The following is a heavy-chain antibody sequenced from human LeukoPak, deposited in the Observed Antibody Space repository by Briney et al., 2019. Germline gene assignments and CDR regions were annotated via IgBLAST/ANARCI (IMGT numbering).Heavy chain of an antibody. CDR1: GFTFSSSS. CDR2: ITDAVGST. D-gene: IGHD5-12*01. J-gene: IGHJ4*02. Sequence: GGSLRLSCAASGFTFSSSSISWARQAPGKGLEWVSAITDAVGSTHYADSVKGRFTISSDNSKNTVYLQMNSLRPEDMAVYYCAKEIFSGLLYIDYWGQGTLVTVSS. CDR3: AKEIFSGLLYIDY. V-gene: IGHV3-23*01.